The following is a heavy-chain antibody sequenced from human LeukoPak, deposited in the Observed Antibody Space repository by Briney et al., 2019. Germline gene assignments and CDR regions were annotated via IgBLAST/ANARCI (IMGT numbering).Heavy chain of an antibody. V-gene: IGHV1-2*02. CDR3: AREYVADSSPLFDY. CDR1: GYIFTAYY. D-gene: IGHD6-13*01. CDR2: INPHSGDT. Sequence: GASVKVSCKASGYIFTAYYMHWVRQAPGQGLEWMGWINPHSGDTDYAQKFQGRVTMTRDTSISTAYMELSSLRSDDTAVYHCAREYVADSSPLFDYWGQGSLVTVSS. J-gene: IGHJ4*02.